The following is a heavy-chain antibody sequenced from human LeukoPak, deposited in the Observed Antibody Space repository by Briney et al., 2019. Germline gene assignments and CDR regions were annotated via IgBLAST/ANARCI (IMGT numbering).Heavy chain of an antibody. V-gene: IGHV3-64*01. J-gene: IGHJ4*02. CDR2: ISSNGGST. CDR3: ASRAVAGFYYFDY. Sequence: GGSLRLSCAASGFTFSSYAMHWVRQAPGKGLEYVSAISSNGGSTYYANSVKGRFTISRDNSKNTLYLQMGSLRAEDTAVYYCASRAVAGFYYFDYWGQGTLVTVSS. CDR1: GFTFSSYA. D-gene: IGHD6-19*01.